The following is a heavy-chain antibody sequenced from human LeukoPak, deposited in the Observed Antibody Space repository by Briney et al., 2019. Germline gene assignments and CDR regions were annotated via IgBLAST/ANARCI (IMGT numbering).Heavy chain of an antibody. V-gene: IGHV3-33*01. D-gene: IGHD3-16*01. J-gene: IGHJ4*02. CDR3: ARGGLGHFDY. Sequence: GRSLRLSCAASGFTFSSYGMHWVRQAPGKGLEWVAVIWYDGSNKYYADSVKGRFTISRDNSKNTPYLQMNSLRAEDTAVYYCARGGLGHFDYWGQGTLVTVSS. CDR1: GFTFSSYG. CDR2: IWYDGSNK.